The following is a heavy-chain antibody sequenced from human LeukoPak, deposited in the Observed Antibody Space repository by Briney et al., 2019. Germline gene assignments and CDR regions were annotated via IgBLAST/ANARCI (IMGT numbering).Heavy chain of an antibody. CDR3: ARDRFILGYCSGGSCPFDY. D-gene: IGHD2-15*01. CDR1: GYTFTSYG. Sequence: ASVKVSCKASGYTFTSYGISWVRQAPGQGLEWMGWISAYNGNTNYAQKLQGRVTMTTDTSTSTAYMELRSLRSDDTAVYYCARDRFILGYCSGGSCPFDYWGQGALVTVSS. J-gene: IGHJ4*02. CDR2: ISAYNGNT. V-gene: IGHV1-18*04.